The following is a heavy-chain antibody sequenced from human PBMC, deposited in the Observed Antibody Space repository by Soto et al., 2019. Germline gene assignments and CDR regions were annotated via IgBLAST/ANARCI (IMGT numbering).Heavy chain of an antibody. V-gene: IGHV3-15*07. CDR1: GFTFSNAW. CDR3: ITDLLVVVVILPAY. J-gene: IGHJ1*01. Sequence: PGGSLRLSCAASGFTFSNAWMNWVRQAPGKGLEWVGRIKSKTDGGTTDYAAPVKGRFTISRDDSKNTLYLQMNSLKTEDTAVYYCITDLLVVVVILPAYCGQGTLVPGSS. CDR2: IKSKTDGGTT. D-gene: IGHD3-22*01.